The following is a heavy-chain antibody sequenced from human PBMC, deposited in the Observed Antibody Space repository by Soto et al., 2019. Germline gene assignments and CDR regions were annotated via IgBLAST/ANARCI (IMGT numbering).Heavy chain of an antibody. CDR3: AKEIRAALQAFDY. V-gene: IGHV3-9*01. D-gene: IGHD6-6*01. CDR2: ITWNSGRI. Sequence: EVQLVESGGGLVQPGRSLRLSCAASGFTFDDYAMHWVRQAPGKGLEWVSGITWNSGRIAYADSVKGRFTISRDNAKKSLYLQMNSLRAEDTALYYCAKEIRAALQAFDYWGQGTLVTVSS. J-gene: IGHJ4*02. CDR1: GFTFDDYA.